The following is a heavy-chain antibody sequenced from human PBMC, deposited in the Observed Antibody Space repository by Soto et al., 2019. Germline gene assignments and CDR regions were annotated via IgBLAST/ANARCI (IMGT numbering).Heavy chain of an antibody. CDR2: IPQEGVDG. D-gene: IGHD2-21*02. J-gene: IGHJ6*02. Sequence: GGSLRVSCEVPGFTFSMSSMSGVRQSPGKGLEWVAKIPQEGVDGHYADSVKGRFTISRDNGKNSLYLQLNNLRAEDTAVYYCARDHLILPAHDFFYGSDVWGRGGTGTVSS. CDR1: GFTFSMSS. V-gene: IGHV3-7*03. CDR3: ARDHLILPAHDFFYGSDV.